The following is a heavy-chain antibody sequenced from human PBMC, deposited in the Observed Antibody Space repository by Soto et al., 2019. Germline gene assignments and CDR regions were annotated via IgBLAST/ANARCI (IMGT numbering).Heavy chain of an antibody. V-gene: IGHV5-51*01. CDR2: IYPGDSDT. D-gene: IGHD6-6*01. Sequence: PGESLTISCKGSGYSFTSYWIGWVRQMPAKGLEWMGIIYPGDSDTRYSPSFQGQVTISADKSISTAYLQWSSLKASDTAMYYCASYSYSSSSYYYGMDVWGQGTTVTVSS. J-gene: IGHJ6*02. CDR3: ASYSYSSSSYYYGMDV. CDR1: GYSFTSYW.